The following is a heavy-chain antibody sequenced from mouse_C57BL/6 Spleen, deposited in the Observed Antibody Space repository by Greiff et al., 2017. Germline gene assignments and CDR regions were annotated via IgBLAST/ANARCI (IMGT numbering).Heavy chain of an antibody. D-gene: IGHD2-3*01. J-gene: IGHJ2*01. CDR2: IDPSDSET. Sequence: VQLQQPGAELVRPGSSVKLSCKASGYTFTSYWMHWVKQRPIQGLEWIGNIDPSDSETHYNQKFKDKATLTVDKSSSTAYMQLSSLTSEDSAVYYCARKGGYYPYYFDYWGQGTTLTVSS. V-gene: IGHV1-52*01. CDR3: ARKGGYYPYYFDY. CDR1: GYTFTSYW.